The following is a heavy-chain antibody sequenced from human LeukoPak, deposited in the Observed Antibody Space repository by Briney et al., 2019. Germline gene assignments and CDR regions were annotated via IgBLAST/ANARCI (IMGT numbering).Heavy chain of an antibody. J-gene: IGHJ4*02. V-gene: IGHV1-69*04. Sequence: GAPVKVSSKASGGTFSTYSISWVRQAPGQGLEWMGRIIPILAKANYAQKFQGRVTITADKSTSTAYMDLSSLRSEDTAVYYCARGGQFSTGAHFDYWGQGTPVTVSS. CDR1: GGTFSTYS. D-gene: IGHD1-26*01. CDR3: ARGGQFSTGAHFDY. CDR2: IIPILAKA.